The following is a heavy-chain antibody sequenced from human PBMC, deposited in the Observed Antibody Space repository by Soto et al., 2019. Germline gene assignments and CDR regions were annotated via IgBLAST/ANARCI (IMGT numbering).Heavy chain of an antibody. CDR3: ARDLGGWPDY. J-gene: IGHJ4*02. CDR2: IVTYNGNT. Sequence: ASVKVSCKAAGYTFTNYGISWVRQAPGQGLEWMGWIVTYNGNTQSTQKLQGRVTMTTDTSTSTAYMELSSLRSEDTAVYYCARDLGGWPDYWGQGTLVTVSS. V-gene: IGHV1-18*01. CDR1: GYTFTNYG. D-gene: IGHD2-15*01.